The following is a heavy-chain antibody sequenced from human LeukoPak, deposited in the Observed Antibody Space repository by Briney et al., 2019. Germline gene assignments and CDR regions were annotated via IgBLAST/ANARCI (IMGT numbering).Heavy chain of an antibody. D-gene: IGHD1-26*01. V-gene: IGHV4-34*01. CDR3: ARDPGSGSYRSYFDY. Sequence: PSETLSLTCAVYGGSFSGYYWSWIRQPPGKGLEWIGEINHSGSTNYNPSLKSRVTISVDTSKNQFSLKLSSVTAADTAVYYCARDPGSGSYRSYFDYWGQGTLVTVSS. CDR2: INHSGST. J-gene: IGHJ4*02. CDR1: GGSFSGYY.